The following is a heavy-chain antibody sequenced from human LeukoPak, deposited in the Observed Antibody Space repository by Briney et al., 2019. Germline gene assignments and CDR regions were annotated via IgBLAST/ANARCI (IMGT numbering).Heavy chain of an antibody. Sequence: GGSLRLSCAASGFTFSDYYMNWIRQTPGKGLEWLSYISSRGDTMFYADSVRGRFTISRDNAKNSLYLQMNSLRADDTAVYYCASDASGYFWFDPWCQGTLVTVSS. CDR2: ISSRGDTM. J-gene: IGHJ5*02. V-gene: IGHV3-11*01. D-gene: IGHD5-12*01. CDR3: ASDASGYFWFDP. CDR1: GFTFSDYY.